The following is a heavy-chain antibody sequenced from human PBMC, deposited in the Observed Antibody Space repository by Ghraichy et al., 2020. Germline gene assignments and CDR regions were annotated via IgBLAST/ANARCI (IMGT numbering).Heavy chain of an antibody. CDR3: ATDLSHYNSLTGYYRGNWFDP. J-gene: IGHJ5*02. V-gene: IGHV3-7*03. Sequence: GGSLRLSCAASGFTFSGYSMSWVRQAPGKGLEWVANIKQDGSEQYYVDSVKGRFTISRDNAKNSLFLQMNSLRAEDTAVYYCATDLSHYNSLTGYYRGNWFDPGGQGTLVTVSS. CDR1: GFTFSGYS. CDR2: IKQDGSEQ. D-gene: IGHD3-9*01.